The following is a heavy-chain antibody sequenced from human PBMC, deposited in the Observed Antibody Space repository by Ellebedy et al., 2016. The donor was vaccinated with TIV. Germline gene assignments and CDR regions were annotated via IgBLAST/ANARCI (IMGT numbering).Heavy chain of an antibody. D-gene: IGHD3-3*01. V-gene: IGHV6-1*01. CDR3: ARHGGNYDFWSGYLGHDAFDF. CDR2: TYYRSKWYN. J-gene: IGHJ3*01. CDR1: GDSVSSNSAA. Sequence: SQTLSLTCAISGDSVSSNSAAWNWIRQSPSRGLEWLGRTYYRSKWYNDYAVSVKSRITINPDTSKNQFSLQLNSVTPEDTAVYYCARHGGNYDFWSGYLGHDAFDFWGQGTMVTVSS.